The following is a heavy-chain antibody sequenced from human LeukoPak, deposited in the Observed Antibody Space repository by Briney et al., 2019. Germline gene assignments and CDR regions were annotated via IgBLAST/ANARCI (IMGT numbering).Heavy chain of an antibody. J-gene: IGHJ4*02. D-gene: IGHD2-15*01. Sequence: ASVKVSCKASGYSFSDFYMHWVRQAPGQGLEWMGWINPNSGGTDYAQKFQGRVTMTRDTSISTAYMALSSLRSDDTAVYYCARVRSVVGGTIGYWGQGTLVTVSS. V-gene: IGHV1-2*02. CDR3: ARVRSVVGGTIGY. CDR1: GYSFSDFY. CDR2: INPNSGGT.